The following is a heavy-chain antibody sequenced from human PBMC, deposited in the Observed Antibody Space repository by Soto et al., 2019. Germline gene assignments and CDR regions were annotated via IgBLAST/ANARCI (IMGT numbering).Heavy chain of an antibody. J-gene: IGHJ4*02. CDR2: TYYSGST. CDR1: GGSISSSSYY. Sequence: PSETLSLTCTVSGGSISSSSYYWGWIRQPPGKGLEWIGSTYYSGSTYYNPSLKSRVTISVDTSKNQFSLKLSSVTAADTAVYYCARHFDSSGYGFDYWGQGTLVTVSS. CDR3: ARHFDSSGYGFDY. V-gene: IGHV4-39*01. D-gene: IGHD3-22*01.